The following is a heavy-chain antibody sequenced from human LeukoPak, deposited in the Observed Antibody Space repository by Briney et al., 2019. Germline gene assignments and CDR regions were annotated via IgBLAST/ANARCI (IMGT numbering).Heavy chain of an antibody. V-gene: IGHV1-69*13. CDR3: ARTHRAGIAVAGTDY. D-gene: IGHD6-19*01. CDR1: GGTFRSYA. Sequence: ASVKVSCKASGGTFRSYAISWVRQAPGQGLEWMGGIIPIFGTANYAQKFQGRVTITADESTSTAYMELSSLRSEDTAVYYCARTHRAGIAVAGTDYWGQGTLVTVSS. CDR2: IIPIFGTA. J-gene: IGHJ4*02.